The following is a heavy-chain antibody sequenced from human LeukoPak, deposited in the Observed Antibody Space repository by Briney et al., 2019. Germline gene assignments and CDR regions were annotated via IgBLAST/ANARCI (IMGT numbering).Heavy chain of an antibody. J-gene: IGHJ4*02. Sequence: ASVKVSCKASGYTFTSYYMHWVRQAPGQGLEWMGIINPSGGSTSYAQKFQGRVTMTRDMSTSTVYMELSSLRSEDTAVYYCAIYYYDSSGYHLFDYWGQGTLVTVSS. CDR1: GYTFTSYY. CDR2: INPSGGST. D-gene: IGHD3-22*01. V-gene: IGHV1-46*03. CDR3: AIYYYDSSGYHLFDY.